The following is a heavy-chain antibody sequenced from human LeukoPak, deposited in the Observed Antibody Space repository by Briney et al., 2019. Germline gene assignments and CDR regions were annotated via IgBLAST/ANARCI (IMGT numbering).Heavy chain of an antibody. CDR3: ARRKGETYYDILTGYRHYYYCMDV. D-gene: IGHD3-9*01. Sequence: GGSLRLSCAASGFTFSSYWMSWVRQAPGKGLEWVANIKQDGSEKYYVDSVKGRFTISRDNAKNSLYLQMNSLRAEDTAVYYCARRKGETYYDILTGYRHYYYCMDVWGKGTTVTVSS. CDR2: IKQDGSEK. J-gene: IGHJ6*03. CDR1: GFTFSSYW. V-gene: IGHV3-7*01.